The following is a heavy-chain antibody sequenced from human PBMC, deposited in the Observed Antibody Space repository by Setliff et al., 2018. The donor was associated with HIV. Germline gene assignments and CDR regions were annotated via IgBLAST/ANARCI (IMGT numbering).Heavy chain of an antibody. V-gene: IGHV3-72*01. CDR3: TVGYSGLSIYAFDI. Sequence: PGGSLRLSCAASGFTFSDYYMDWVRQAPGKGLEWVGRIGDKADSYTTEYAASVKGRFIISRDDSKNSLYLQMNSLKSEDTAVYRCTVGYSGLSIYAFDIWGQGTMVTVSS. CDR1: GFTFSDYY. J-gene: IGHJ3*02. D-gene: IGHD5-12*01. CDR2: IGDKADSYTT.